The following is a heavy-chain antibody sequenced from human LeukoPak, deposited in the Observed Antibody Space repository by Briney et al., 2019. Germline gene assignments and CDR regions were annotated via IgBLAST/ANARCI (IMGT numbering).Heavy chain of an antibody. CDR1: GGTFSSYA. CDR3: ARDLGDGDYDILTGRPPAMGQ. J-gene: IGHJ4*02. V-gene: IGHV1-69*13. Sequence: GASVTVSCKASGGTFSSYAISWVRQAPGQGLEWMGGIIPIFGTANYAQKFQGRVTITADESTSTAYMELSSLRSEDTAVYYCARDLGDGDYDILTGRPPAMGQWGQGTLVTVSS. CDR2: IIPIFGTA. D-gene: IGHD3-9*01.